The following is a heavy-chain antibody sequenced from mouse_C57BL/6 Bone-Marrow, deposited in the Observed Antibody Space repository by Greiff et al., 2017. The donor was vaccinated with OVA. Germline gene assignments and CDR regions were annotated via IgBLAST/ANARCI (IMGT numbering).Heavy chain of an antibody. D-gene: IGHD2-13*01. J-gene: IGHJ2*01. CDR3: ASCDRRGFDY. CDR2: IYPRSGNT. Sequence: QVQLQQSGAELARPGASVKLSCKASGYTFTSYGISWVKQSPGQGLEWIEEIYPRSGNTYYNEKFKGKATLTADKSSSTAYMELRSLTSEDYEVDICASCDRRGFDYWGQGTTLTVSS. V-gene: IGHV1-81*01. CDR1: GYTFTSYG.